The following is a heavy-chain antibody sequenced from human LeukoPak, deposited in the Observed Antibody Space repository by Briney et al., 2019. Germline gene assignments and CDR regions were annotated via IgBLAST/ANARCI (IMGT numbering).Heavy chain of an antibody. CDR2: ISYDGIHE. CDR1: GFNFKNYG. J-gene: IGHJ6*03. V-gene: IGHV3-30*03. D-gene: IGHD3-16*02. Sequence: GGSLRLSCAASGFNFKNYGMHWVRQAPGKAPEWVSIISYDGIHELYADSVRGRFTISRVNSKNTLYLQMNSLRAEDTAVYYCARGVLYYDYVWGSYRPVGDYYYMDVWGKGTTVTISS. CDR3: ARGVLYYDYVWGSYRPVGDYYYMDV.